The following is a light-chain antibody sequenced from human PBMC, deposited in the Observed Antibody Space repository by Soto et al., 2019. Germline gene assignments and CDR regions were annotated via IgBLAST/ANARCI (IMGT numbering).Light chain of an antibody. Sequence: EIVLTQSPATLSLSPGERATLSCRASQSVSSYLAWYQQKPGQAPRLLIYDASNRATGIPARFSGSGSGTDFTLTISSLEPEDFAVYYCQQYQSLTFGGGTRLEIK. CDR2: DAS. CDR3: QQYQSLT. CDR1: QSVSSY. J-gene: IGKJ5*01. V-gene: IGKV3-11*01.